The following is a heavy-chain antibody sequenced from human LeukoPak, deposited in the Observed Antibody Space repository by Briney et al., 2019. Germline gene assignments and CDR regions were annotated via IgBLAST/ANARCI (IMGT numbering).Heavy chain of an antibody. V-gene: IGHV4-34*01. CDR2: INHSGST. CDR3: ARMIVGVVGATNPFDY. Sequence: SETLSLTCAVYGGSFSGYYWSWIRQPPGKGLEWIGEINHSGSTNYNPSLKSRVTISVDTSKNQFSLKLSSVTAADTAVYYCARMIVGVVGATNPFDYWGQGTLVTVSS. CDR1: GGSFSGYY. D-gene: IGHD1-26*01. J-gene: IGHJ4*02.